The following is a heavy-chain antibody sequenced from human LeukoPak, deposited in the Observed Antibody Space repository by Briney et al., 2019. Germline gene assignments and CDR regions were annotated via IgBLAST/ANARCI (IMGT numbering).Heavy chain of an antibody. D-gene: IGHD3-22*01. J-gene: IGHJ4*02. CDR3: ARTYYDISGYFPNYFDY. V-gene: IGHV4-34*01. CDR1: GGSFSGYY. CDR2: INHSGRT. Sequence: PSETLSLTCAVYGGSFSGYYWSWIRQPPGKGLEWIGEINHSGRTNYNPSLKSRVTISVDTSKNQFSLELSSVTAADTAVYYCARTYYDISGYFPNYFDYWGPGTLVTVSS.